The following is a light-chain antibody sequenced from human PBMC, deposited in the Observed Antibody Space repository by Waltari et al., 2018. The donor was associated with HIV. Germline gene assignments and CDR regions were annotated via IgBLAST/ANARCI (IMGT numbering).Light chain of an antibody. J-gene: IGLJ3*02. Sequence: QSALTQPASVSGSPGQSITISCIATNVDIGYMTFVSWYQQFPGRAPQLILYGGSLRASLGSSRFSASNSGKTASLTSSGLQTADEAIYYCSAYVGTLTPAFGGGTQVTVL. V-gene: IGLV2-14*01. CDR1: NVDIGYMTF. CDR2: GGS. CDR3: SAYVGTLTPA.